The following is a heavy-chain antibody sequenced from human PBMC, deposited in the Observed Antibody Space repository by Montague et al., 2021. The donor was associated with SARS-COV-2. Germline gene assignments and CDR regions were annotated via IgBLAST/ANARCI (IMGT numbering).Heavy chain of an antibody. CDR1: GGSVRSSNDC. CDR3: ARGPKMYGELADY. CDR2: FYYSGNT. V-gene: IGHV4-39*01. D-gene: IGHD4-17*01. Sequence: SETLSLTCTVSGGSVRSSNDCWGWIRQPPGKGLEWIANFYYSGNTYYNPSLKSRVTISVDTSNNQFSLKLSSVTAADTAVYYCARGPKMYGELADYWGQGTLVTVSP. J-gene: IGHJ4*02.